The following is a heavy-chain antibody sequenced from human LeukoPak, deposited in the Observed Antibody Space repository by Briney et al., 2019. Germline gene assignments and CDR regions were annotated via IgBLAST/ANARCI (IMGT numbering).Heavy chain of an antibody. Sequence: GGSLRLFCAASGFIFSDYAMNWVRQAPGKGLEWLSSITASSGNTFYADSVKGRFTISRENSKNTLYLQMNSLRPEDTAIYYCANRYCSGGSCYFDNWGQGTLVTVSS. J-gene: IGHJ4*02. V-gene: IGHV3-23*01. CDR1: GFIFSDYA. CDR3: ANRYCSGGSCYFDN. CDR2: ITASSGNT. D-gene: IGHD2-15*01.